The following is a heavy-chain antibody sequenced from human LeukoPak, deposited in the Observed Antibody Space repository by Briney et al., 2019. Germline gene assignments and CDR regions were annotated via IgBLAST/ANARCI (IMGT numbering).Heavy chain of an antibody. J-gene: IGHJ4*02. CDR3: AKDSIAAAIDH. D-gene: IGHD6-13*01. CDR1: GFIFSSYG. CDR2: IWYDGSNK. V-gene: IGHV3-33*06. Sequence: QPGGSLRLSCAASGFIFSSYGMHWVRQAPGKGLEWVAVIWYDGSNKYYADSVKGRFTISRDNSKNTLSLQMNSLRAEDTAVYYCAKDSIAAAIDHWGQGTLVTVSS.